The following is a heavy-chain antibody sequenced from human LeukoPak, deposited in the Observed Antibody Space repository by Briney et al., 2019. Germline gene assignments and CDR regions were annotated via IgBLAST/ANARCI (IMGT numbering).Heavy chain of an antibody. J-gene: IGHJ4*02. CDR3: ANYGPFGPFDY. V-gene: IGHV4-59*08. D-gene: IGHD3-16*01. Sequence: SETLSLTCTVSGGSISSYYWSWVRQPPGKGLEWIGYIYYSGSTNYNPSLKSRVTISVDTSKNQFSLKLSSVTAADTAVYYCANYGPFGPFDYWGQGTLVTVSS. CDR1: GGSISSYY. CDR2: IYYSGST.